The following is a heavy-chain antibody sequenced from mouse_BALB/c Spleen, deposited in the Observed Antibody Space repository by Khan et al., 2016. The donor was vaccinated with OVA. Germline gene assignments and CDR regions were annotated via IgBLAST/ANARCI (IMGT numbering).Heavy chain of an antibody. D-gene: IGHD2-14*01. CDR1: GYTFTDYV. CDR3: ARGGYSVFAY. J-gene: IGHJ3*01. Sequence: QVQLQQSGPELVKPGASLKVSCKASGYTFTDYVIGWVRQRSRQGLEWIGDIFPGSGVPYYNEKFKDRATLTADKSSKTAYMQLNSLTYEDSAVYFCARGGYSVFAYWGQGTLVTVSA. CDR2: IFPGSGVP. V-gene: IGHV1-81*01.